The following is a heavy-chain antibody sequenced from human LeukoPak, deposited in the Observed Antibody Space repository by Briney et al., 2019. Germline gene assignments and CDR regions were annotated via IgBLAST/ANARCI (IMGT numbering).Heavy chain of an antibody. Sequence: ASVKVSCKVSGYTLTELSMHWLRQAPGKGLEWMGGFDPEDGETIYAQKFQGRVTMTEDTSTDTAYMELSSLRSEDTAVYYCANAHPCIAAAVGCWWFDPWGQGTLVTVSS. CDR2: FDPEDGET. CDR3: ANAHPCIAAAVGCWWFDP. J-gene: IGHJ5*02. CDR1: GYTLTELS. D-gene: IGHD6-13*01. V-gene: IGHV1-24*01.